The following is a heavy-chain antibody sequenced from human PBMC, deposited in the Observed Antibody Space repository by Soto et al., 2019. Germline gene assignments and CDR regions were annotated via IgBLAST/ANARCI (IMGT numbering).Heavy chain of an antibody. D-gene: IGHD5-12*01. CDR2: IIPIFGTA. J-gene: IGHJ4*02. Sequence: GASVKVSCKASGGTFSSYAISWVRQAPGQGLEWMGGIIPIFGTANYAQKFQGRVTITADESTSTAYMELSSLRSEDTAVYYCARMVRDGYNLGYWGQGTLVTVSS. CDR1: GGTFSSYA. CDR3: ARMVRDGYNLGY. V-gene: IGHV1-69*13.